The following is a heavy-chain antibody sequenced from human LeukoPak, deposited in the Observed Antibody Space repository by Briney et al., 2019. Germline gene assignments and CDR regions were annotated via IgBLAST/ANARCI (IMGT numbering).Heavy chain of an antibody. CDR3: ARVRYVYDSSGYFDYYGMDV. J-gene: IGHJ6*02. Sequence: ASVKVSCKASGYTFTSYDINWERQATGQGLEWMGWMNPNSGNTGYAQKFQGRVTMTRNTSISTAYMELSSLRSEDTAVYYCARVRYVYDSSGYFDYYGMDVWGQGTTVTVSS. CDR2: MNPNSGNT. CDR1: GYTFTSYD. D-gene: IGHD3-22*01. V-gene: IGHV1-8*01.